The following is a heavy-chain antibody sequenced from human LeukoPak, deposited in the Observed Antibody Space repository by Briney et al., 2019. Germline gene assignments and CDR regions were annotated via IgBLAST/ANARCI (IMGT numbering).Heavy chain of an antibody. CDR1: GFTFSTYA. J-gene: IGHJ4*02. D-gene: IGHD3-22*01. V-gene: IGHV3-23*01. CDR3: AKEDYYDSSGYYPSGDY. Sequence: GGSLRLSCAASGFTFSTYAMSWVRQAPGKGLEWVSAIGGSSGSTNYADSVKGRFTISRDSSKNTLYLQMNSLRAEDTAVYYCAKEDYYDSSGYYPSGDYWGQGTLVTVSS. CDR2: IGGSSGST.